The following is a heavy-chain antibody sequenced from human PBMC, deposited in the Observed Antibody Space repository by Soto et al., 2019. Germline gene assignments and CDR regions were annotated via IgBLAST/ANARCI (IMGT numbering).Heavy chain of an antibody. Sequence: VQLQESGPGLVRPSQTLSLTCTVSGGSISSSGYYWSWIRQRPGKGLEWIGYIYYSGSTYYNSSLDSRVTISRDTCKNQFSLKLNSVTAADTAVYYCASRVFAGTDYGLDVWRQGTTVTVSS. J-gene: IGHJ6*02. CDR3: ASRVFAGTDYGLDV. V-gene: IGHV4-31*03. D-gene: IGHD2-8*01. CDR2: IYYSGST. CDR1: GGSISSSGYY.